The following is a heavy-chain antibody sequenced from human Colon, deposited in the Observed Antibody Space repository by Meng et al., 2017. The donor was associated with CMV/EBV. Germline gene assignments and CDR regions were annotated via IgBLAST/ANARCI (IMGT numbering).Heavy chain of an antibody. Sequence: ASVKVSCKASGYTFTNYGISWVRQAPGQGLEWMGIINPSGGSTSYAQKFQGRVTMTRDTSTSTVYMELSSLRSEDTAVYYCARESGDGSGRRDWFDPWGQGTLVTVSS. V-gene: IGHV1-46*01. CDR1: GYTFTNYG. J-gene: IGHJ5*02. CDR2: INPSGGST. CDR3: ARESGDGSGRRDWFDP. D-gene: IGHD3-10*01.